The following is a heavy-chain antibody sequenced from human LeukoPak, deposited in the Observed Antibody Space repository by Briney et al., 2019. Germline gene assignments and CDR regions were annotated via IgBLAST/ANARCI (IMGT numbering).Heavy chain of an antibody. Sequence: SETLSLTCTVSGGSISSYYWSWIRQPAGKGLKWIGRIYTSGGTTYNPSLKSRVTMSVDTSKNQFSLKLSSVTAADTAVYYCVRGPTWFDPWGQGTLVTVSS. CDR3: VRGPTWFDP. CDR1: GGSISSYY. V-gene: IGHV4-4*07. CDR2: IYTSGGT. D-gene: IGHD1-26*01. J-gene: IGHJ5*02.